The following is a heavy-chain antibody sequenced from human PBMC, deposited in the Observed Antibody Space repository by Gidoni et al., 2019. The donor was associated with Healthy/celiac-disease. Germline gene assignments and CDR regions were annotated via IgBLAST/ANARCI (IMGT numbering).Heavy chain of an antibody. D-gene: IGHD1-26*01. Sequence: QMQLVQSGPEVKNPGTSVKVSCKAAGFNFTRSAVQWVRQARGQRLEWIGWIVVGSGNTNSAQKFHERVTITRDMSTSTAYMELSSLRSEDTAVYYCAAALVGVNYYYYGMDVWCQGTTVTFSS. CDR2: IVVGSGNT. CDR3: AAALVGVNYYYYGMDV. CDR1: GFNFTRSA. J-gene: IGHJ6*02. V-gene: IGHV1-58*01.